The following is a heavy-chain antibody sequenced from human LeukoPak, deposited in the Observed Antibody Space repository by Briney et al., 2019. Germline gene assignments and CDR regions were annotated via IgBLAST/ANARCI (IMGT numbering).Heavy chain of an antibody. CDR1: GFTFSSYG. D-gene: IGHD1-26*01. Sequence: GGSLRLSCAASGFTFSSYGMSWVRQAPGKGLEWVSAISGSGGSTYYADSVKGRFTISRDNAKNSLYLQMNSLRAEDTAVYYCARDIVGATGAGYYYYYMDVWGKGTTVTVSS. V-gene: IGHV3-23*01. CDR2: ISGSGGST. J-gene: IGHJ6*03. CDR3: ARDIVGATGAGYYYYYMDV.